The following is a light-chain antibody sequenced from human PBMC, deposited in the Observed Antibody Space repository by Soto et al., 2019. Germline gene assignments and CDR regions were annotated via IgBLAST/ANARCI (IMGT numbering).Light chain of an antibody. J-gene: IGLJ1*01. V-gene: IGLV2-11*01. CDR3: CSDAGSYTHV. Sequence: QSALTQPRSVSGSPGQSVTISCTGTSSDVGGYNYVSWYQQHPGKAPKLMIYDVSKRPSGVPDRFSGSKSGNTASLTISGIQAEDEADYYGCSDAGSYTHVFGTGTKVTVL. CDR1: SSDVGGYNY. CDR2: DVS.